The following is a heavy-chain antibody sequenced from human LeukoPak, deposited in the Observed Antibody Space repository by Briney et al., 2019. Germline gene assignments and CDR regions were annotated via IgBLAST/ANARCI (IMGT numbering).Heavy chain of an antibody. CDR1: GFTFSDYS. J-gene: IGHJ4*02. D-gene: IGHD6-6*01. CDR3: VRDKVNLEY. CDR2: ISSGGSP. V-gene: IGHV3-23*01. Sequence: GGSLRLSCAASGFTFSDYSMGWVRLAPGKGLEWVSIISSGGSPYYPDSVKGRFTISRDDSKNTLYLQMNSLRAEDTAVYYCVRDKVNLEYWGQGTLVTVSS.